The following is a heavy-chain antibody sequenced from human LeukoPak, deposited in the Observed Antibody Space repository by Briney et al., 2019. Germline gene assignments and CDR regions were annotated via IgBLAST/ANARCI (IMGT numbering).Heavy chain of an antibody. CDR1: GGSVNSGSYY. CDR2: IYYSGST. D-gene: IGHD5-12*01. J-gene: IGHJ5*02. Sequence: PSETLSLTCTVSGGSVNSGSYYWSWIRQPPGKGLKWIGYIYYSGSTNYNPSLKSRVNISVDTSKNHFSLQLSSVSAADMAVYYCASSGSWFDPWGQGTLVTVSS. CDR3: ASSGSWFDP. V-gene: IGHV4-61*01.